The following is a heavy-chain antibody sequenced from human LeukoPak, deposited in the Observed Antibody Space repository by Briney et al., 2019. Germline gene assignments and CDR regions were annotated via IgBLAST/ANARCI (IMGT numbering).Heavy chain of an antibody. Sequence: GGSLRLSCAASGFTFSSYAMTWVRPAPGKGLEWVSAISGSGGSTYYADSVKGRFSISRDSSKNTLYLQMNSLRAEDTAVYYCAKARPDGYYYYYGMDVWGQGTTVTVSS. CDR2: ISGSGGST. D-gene: IGHD6-6*01. J-gene: IGHJ6*02. CDR3: AKARPDGYYYYYGMDV. V-gene: IGHV3-23*01. CDR1: GFTFSSYA.